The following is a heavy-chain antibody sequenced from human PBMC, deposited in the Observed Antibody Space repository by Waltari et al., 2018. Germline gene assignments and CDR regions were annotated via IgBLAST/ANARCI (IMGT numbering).Heavy chain of an antibody. J-gene: IGHJ4*02. CDR3: ARPYASGWYINFDY. Sequence: EVQLVESGGDLVQPGGSLRLSCAASGFTSSSSWMSWVRQAPGKGLEWVANIKQDGSENYYVDSVKGRFTFSRDNAKNSLYLQMNSLRAEDTAVYYCARPYASGWYINFDYWGQGTLVTVSS. CDR2: IKQDGSEN. CDR1: GFTSSSSW. V-gene: IGHV3-7*01. D-gene: IGHD6-19*01.